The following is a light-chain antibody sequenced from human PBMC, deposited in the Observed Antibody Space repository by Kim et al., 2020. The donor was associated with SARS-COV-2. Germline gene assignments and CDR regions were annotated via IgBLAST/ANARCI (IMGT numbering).Light chain of an antibody. CDR1: QGINSY. J-gene: IGKJ4*01. CDR3: QQLFNYPRT. V-gene: IGKV1-9*01. CDR2: GAS. Sequence: DIQLTQSPSLLSASVGDRVSITCRASQGINSYLAWYQQKAGVAPRLLIYGASTLQSGVPSRFSGTGFGREFTLTISSLHPEDFATYYCQQLFNYPRTFGGGTKVDIK.